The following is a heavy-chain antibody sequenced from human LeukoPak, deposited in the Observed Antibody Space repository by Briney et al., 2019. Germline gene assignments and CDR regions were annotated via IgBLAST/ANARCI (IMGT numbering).Heavy chain of an antibody. V-gene: IGHV3-30*03. Sequence: GGSLRLSCAASGFSFSNYGMHWVRQAPGKGLEWVAVISCDGSNKYYADSVKGRFTISRDNSKNSLYLQMNRLRDEDTAGYYCVLLVDIGGYYSYDAFDIWGQGTMVTVSS. D-gene: IGHD3-22*01. CDR3: VLLVDIGGYYSYDAFDI. J-gene: IGHJ3*02. CDR1: GFSFSNYG. CDR2: ISCDGSNK.